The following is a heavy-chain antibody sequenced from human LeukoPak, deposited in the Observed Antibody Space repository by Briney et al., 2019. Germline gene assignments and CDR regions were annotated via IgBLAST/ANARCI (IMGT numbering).Heavy chain of an antibody. CDR3: ARDKEPQRAYYYGLDV. CDR2: ISYSGST. D-gene: IGHD1-14*01. CDR1: GGSISSGGDY. Sequence: SETLSLTCTVSGGSISSGGDYWTWIRQHPGKGLEWIGYISYSGSTYYSPSLQSRVTISVDTSRSQFSLNLSSVTAADTAVYYCARDKEPQRAYYYGLDVWGQGTTVTVSS. V-gene: IGHV4-31*03. J-gene: IGHJ6*02.